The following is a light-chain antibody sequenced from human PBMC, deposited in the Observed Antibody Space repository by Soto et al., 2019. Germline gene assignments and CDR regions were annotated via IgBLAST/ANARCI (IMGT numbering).Light chain of an antibody. CDR2: AAS. V-gene: IGKV1-27*01. J-gene: IGKJ1*01. CDR3: QEYNNAPWT. CDR1: QGISNN. Sequence: DIQMTQSPSSLSASIGDRVTITCRASQGISNNLAWYQQKPGKVPKLLIYAASTLQAGVPSRFSGSGSGTDFTLTISSLLSEDFATYYCQEYNNAPWTLGQGTKLEI.